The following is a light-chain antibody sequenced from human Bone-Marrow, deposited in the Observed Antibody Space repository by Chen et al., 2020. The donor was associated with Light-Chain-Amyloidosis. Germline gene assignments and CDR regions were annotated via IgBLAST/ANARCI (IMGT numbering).Light chain of an antibody. CDR3: AAWDDSLNGVV. CDR2: KNN. J-gene: IGLJ2*01. V-gene: IGLV1-47*01. Sequence: QSVLTQPPSASGTPGQRVTISCSGSSSNIGNNYVYWYQQVPRTAPKLLISKNNQRPSGVPDRFARSRSGTSASLAITGLRSEDDADYDCAAWDDSLNGVVFGGGTKLTVL. CDR1: SSNIGNNY.